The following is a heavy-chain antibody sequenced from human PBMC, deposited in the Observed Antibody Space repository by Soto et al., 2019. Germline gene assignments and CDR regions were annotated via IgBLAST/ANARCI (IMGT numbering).Heavy chain of an antibody. CDR3: VRKWGYCGGDCYLGY. J-gene: IGHJ4*02. CDR2: INPSGGST. CDR1: GYTFTSYY. Sequence: ASVKVSCKASGYTFTSYYMHWVRQAPGQGLEWMGIINPSGGSTSYAQKFQGRVTMTRDTYTSTVYMELSSLRSEHTAGYYCVRKWGYCGGDCYLGYWGQGTLVTVSS. V-gene: IGHV1-46*01. D-gene: IGHD2-21*02.